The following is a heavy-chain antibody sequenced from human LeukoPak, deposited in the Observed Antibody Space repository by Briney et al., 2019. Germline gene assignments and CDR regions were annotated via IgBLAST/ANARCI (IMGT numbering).Heavy chain of an antibody. CDR1: SNYW. D-gene: IGHD2/OR15-2a*01. CDR2: INRHGSWT. V-gene: IGHV3-74*01. Sequence: HAGGSLRLSCAPSSNYWMHLVRQVPGQGLVWVSHINRHGSWTSYADSVKGRFTISKDNAKNTVYLQMNSLRAEDTAVYYCVSFYETYWGRGTLVTVSS. CDR3: VSFYETY. J-gene: IGHJ4*02.